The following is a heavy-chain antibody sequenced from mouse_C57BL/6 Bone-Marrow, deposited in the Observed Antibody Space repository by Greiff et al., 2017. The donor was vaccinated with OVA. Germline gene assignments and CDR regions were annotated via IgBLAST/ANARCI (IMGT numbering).Heavy chain of an antibody. CDR1: GFSLSTSGMG. CDR2: IYWDDDK. D-gene: IGHD1-1*01. Sequence: ESGPGILQSSQTLSLTCSFSGFSLSTSGMGVSWIRQPSGKGLEWLAHIYWDDDKSYNPSLKSRLTNSKDTSRNQVFLKITSVDTADTATYYCARSWYYGGDYWGQGTSVTVSS. J-gene: IGHJ4*01. CDR3: ARSWYYGGDY. V-gene: IGHV8-12*01.